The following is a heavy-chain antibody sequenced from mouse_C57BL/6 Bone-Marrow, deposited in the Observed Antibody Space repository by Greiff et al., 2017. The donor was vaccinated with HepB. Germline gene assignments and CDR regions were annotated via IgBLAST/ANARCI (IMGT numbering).Heavy chain of an antibody. CDR2: IDPSDSET. J-gene: IGHJ1*03. Sequence: QVQLQQPGAELVRPGSSVKLSCKASGYTFTSYWMHWVKQRPIPGLEWIGNIDPSDSETHYNQKFKDKATLTVDKSSSTAYMQLSSLTSEDSAVYYGAREDYGSSHWYFDVWGTGTTVTVSS. V-gene: IGHV1-52*01. CDR3: AREDYGSSHWYFDV. D-gene: IGHD1-1*01. CDR1: GYTFTSYW.